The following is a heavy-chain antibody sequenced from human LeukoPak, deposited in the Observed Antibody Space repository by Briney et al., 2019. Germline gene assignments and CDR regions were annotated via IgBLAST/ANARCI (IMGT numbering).Heavy chain of an antibody. CDR3: ARAGNSYGYSHSYYFDY. Sequence: GGSLRLSCAVSGFTFDDYAMHWVRQVPGKGLEWVSGINWNSDSIGYADSVKGRFTTSRDNAKNSLYLQMNSLRAEDTAVYYCARAGNSYGYSHSYYFDYWGQGTLVTVSS. CDR2: INWNSDSI. V-gene: IGHV3-9*01. D-gene: IGHD5-18*01. CDR1: GFTFDDYA. J-gene: IGHJ4*02.